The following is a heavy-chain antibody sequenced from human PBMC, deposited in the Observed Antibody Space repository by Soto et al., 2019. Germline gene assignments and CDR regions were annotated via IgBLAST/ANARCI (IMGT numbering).Heavy chain of an antibody. J-gene: IGHJ4*02. CDR3: ATKIFGTTYFNS. CDR2: IRGGGSPI. D-gene: IGHD3-9*01. Sequence: GGSLRLSCAASGFSFSSHEMNWVRQAPGKGLEWTSYIRGGGSPIFYADSVRGRFTISRDNAKSLLYLQMNSLRAEDTAVYYCATKIFGTTYFNSWGRGTLVTVSS. CDR1: GFSFSSHE. V-gene: IGHV3-48*03.